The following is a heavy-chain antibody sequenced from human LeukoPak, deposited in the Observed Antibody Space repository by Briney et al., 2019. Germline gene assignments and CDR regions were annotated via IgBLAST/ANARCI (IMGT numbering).Heavy chain of an antibody. V-gene: IGHV3-15*01. D-gene: IGHD4-17*01. J-gene: IGHJ4*02. Sequence: GGSVRLSCAVSGFTFSNAWMSWVRQAPGKGLEWVGRIKSKTDGGTTDYAAPVKGRFTISRDDSKNTLYLQMNSLKTEDTAVYYCTTELDYGEGIDYWGQGTLVTVSS. CDR2: IKSKTDGGTT. CDR1: GFTFSNAW. CDR3: TTELDYGEGIDY.